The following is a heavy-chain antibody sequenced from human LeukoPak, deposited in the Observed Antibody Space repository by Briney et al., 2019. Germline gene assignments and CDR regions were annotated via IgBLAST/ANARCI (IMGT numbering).Heavy chain of an antibody. CDR1: GDSISSNGYY. Sequence: SETLSLTCTVSGDSISSNGYYWGWIRQPPGKGLAWIGSIYYSGSTYYIPSLKSRVTISVDTSKNHFSLNLSSVTAADTAVYYCARHSDVENCKPMAFHIWGQGTMVTVSS. J-gene: IGHJ3*02. D-gene: IGHD1-1*01. CDR2: IYYSGST. CDR3: ARHSDVENCKPMAFHI. V-gene: IGHV4-39*01.